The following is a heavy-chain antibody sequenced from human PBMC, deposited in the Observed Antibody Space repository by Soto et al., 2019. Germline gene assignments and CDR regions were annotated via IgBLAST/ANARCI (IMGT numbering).Heavy chain of an antibody. Sequence: EVQLLESGGGLVQPGGSLRLSCAASGFTFRSYAMSWVRQAPGKGLEWVSAITGSGGSTYYADSVKGRFTISRDNSKNTLYLKMNSLRAEDMAVYYCEGVPYDSLFDPWGQGTLVTVSS. CDR3: EGVPYDSLFDP. CDR2: ITGSGGST. CDR1: GFTFRSYA. V-gene: IGHV3-23*01. J-gene: IGHJ5*02. D-gene: IGHD3-22*01.